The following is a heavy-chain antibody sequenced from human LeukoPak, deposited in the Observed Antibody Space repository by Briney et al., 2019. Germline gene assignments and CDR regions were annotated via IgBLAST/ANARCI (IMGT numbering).Heavy chain of an antibody. Sequence: SETLSLTCTVSGGSISSYYWSWIRQPPGKGPEWIGYIYYSGSTNYNPSLKSRVTISVDTSKNQFSLKLSSVTAADTAVYYCARLKNYDILTGYYIDYWGQGTLVTVSS. V-gene: IGHV4-59*01. D-gene: IGHD3-9*01. CDR3: ARLKNYDILTGYYIDY. CDR1: GGSISSYY. J-gene: IGHJ4*02. CDR2: IYYSGST.